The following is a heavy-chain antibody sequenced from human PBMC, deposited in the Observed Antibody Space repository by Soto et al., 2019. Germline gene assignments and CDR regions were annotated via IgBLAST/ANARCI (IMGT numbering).Heavy chain of an antibody. CDR3: ARVIRSIAAAEFDY. D-gene: IGHD6-13*01. CDR1: GGSISSGDYY. V-gene: IGHV4-30-4*01. CDR2: IYYSGST. Sequence: PSETLYLTCTVSGGSISSGDYYWSWIRQPPGKGLEWIGYIYYSGSTYYNPSLKSRVTISVDTSKNQFSLKLSSVTAADTAVYYCARVIRSIAAAEFDYWGQGTLVTVSS. J-gene: IGHJ4*02.